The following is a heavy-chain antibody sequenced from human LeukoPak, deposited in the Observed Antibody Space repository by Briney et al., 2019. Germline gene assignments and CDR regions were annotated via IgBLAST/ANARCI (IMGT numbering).Heavy chain of an antibody. Sequence: GASVKVSCKASGYTFTGYYMHWVRQAPGQGLEWMGWINPNSGGTNYAQKFQGRVTMTRDTSISTAYMELSRLRSDDTAVYYCARGPRRRPYYYDSSGYYPLDIWGQGTMVTVSS. CDR2: INPNSGGT. CDR3: ARGPRRRPYYYDSSGYYPLDI. J-gene: IGHJ3*02. D-gene: IGHD3-22*01. V-gene: IGHV1-2*02. CDR1: GYTFTGYY.